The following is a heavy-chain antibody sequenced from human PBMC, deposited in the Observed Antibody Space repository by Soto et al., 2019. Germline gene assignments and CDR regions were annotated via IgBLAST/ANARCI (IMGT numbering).Heavy chain of an antibody. D-gene: IGHD6-19*01. Sequence: LRLSCAAAEFPFSHYAMSWVRQAPGMGLEWVSAISGSGNDASYADSVRGRLTIARDNSRDTLYLQMNGLRADETAVYYCGKERRGRAWFFCDFWGEGQLVTLT. V-gene: IGHV3-23*01. CDR1: EFPFSHYA. CDR3: GKERRGRAWFFCDF. CDR2: ISGSGNDA. J-gene: IGHJ4*02.